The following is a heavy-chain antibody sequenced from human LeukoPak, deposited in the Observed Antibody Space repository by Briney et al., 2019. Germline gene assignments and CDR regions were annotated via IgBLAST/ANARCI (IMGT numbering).Heavy chain of an antibody. V-gene: IGHV1-46*01. Sequence: GASVKVSCKASGYTFTRYFMHWVRQAPGQGLEWMGIINPSGGSTTYAQKFQGRVTMTRDMSPSTVYMELSSLRSEDTAVYYCARVSGDYSMPFDYWGQGTLATVSS. D-gene: IGHD2/OR15-2a*01. CDR2: INPSGGST. J-gene: IGHJ4*02. CDR3: ARVSGDYSMPFDY. CDR1: GYTFTRYF.